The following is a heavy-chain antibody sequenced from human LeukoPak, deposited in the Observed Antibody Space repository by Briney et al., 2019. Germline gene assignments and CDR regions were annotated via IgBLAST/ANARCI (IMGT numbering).Heavy chain of an antibody. D-gene: IGHD2-15*01. J-gene: IGHJ4*02. V-gene: IGHV1-69*13. CDR1: GGTFSSYA. CDR2: IIPIFGTA. CDR3: ASQYCSGGSCYHRFDY. Sequence: ASVKVSCKASGGTFSSYAISWVRQAPGQGLEWMGGIIPIFGTANYAQKFQGRVTITADESTSTAYMELSSLRSEDTAVYYCASQYCSGGSCYHRFDYWGQGTLATVSS.